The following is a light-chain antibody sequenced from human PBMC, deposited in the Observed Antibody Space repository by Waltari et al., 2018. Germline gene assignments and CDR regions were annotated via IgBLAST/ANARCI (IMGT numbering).Light chain of an antibody. CDR3: QYYFLYSRG. Sequence: DIQMTQSPSTLSASVGDRVTITCRASEGIYDWMAWYQHAPGKAPKLRIYRASTLQRGVPSRFSGSGSGTEFTLPISSLQADDFGTYYCQYYFLYSRGFGQGTKLEIK. J-gene: IGKJ2*03. CDR2: RAS. V-gene: IGKV1-5*03. CDR1: EGIYDW.